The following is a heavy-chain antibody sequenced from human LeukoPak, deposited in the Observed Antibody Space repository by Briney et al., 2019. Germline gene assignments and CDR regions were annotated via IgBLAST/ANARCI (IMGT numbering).Heavy chain of an antibody. J-gene: IGHJ6*02. V-gene: IGHV3-21*04. CDR2: TSSSSSYI. CDR3: AKDIKGTNYYYYGMGA. Sequence: GGSLRLSCAASGFTFSSYSMNWVRQAPGKGLEWVSSTSSSSSYIYYADSVKGRFTISRDNAKNSLYLQMNSLRVEDTAVYYCAKDIKGTNYYYYGMGAWGQGTTVTVSS. CDR1: GFTFSSYS. D-gene: IGHD1-14*01.